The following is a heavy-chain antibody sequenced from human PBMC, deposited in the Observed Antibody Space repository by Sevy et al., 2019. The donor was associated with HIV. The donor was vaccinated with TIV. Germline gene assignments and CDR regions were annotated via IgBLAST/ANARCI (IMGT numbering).Heavy chain of an antibody. J-gene: IGHJ6*02. CDR1: GFPFNDHA. CDR3: ANDIIHCCDGINCYRYCCCCSRLDV. V-gene: IGHV3-9*03. Sequence: GGSLRLSCAASGFPFNDHALHWVRQVPGKGLEWVSGISWNSRNVGYADSVKGRFTISRDNANNFLYLEMNSLRPEDMAFYYAANDIIHCCDGINCYRYCCCCSRLDVWGQGTTVTVSS. D-gene: IGHD2-15*01. CDR2: ISWNSRNV.